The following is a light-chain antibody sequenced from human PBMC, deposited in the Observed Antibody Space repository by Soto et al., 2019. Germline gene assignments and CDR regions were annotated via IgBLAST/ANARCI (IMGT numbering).Light chain of an antibody. CDR1: QSVSSN. V-gene: IGKV3-15*01. J-gene: IGKJ5*01. CDR3: RQYNNWPIT. Sequence: EMVMTQSPATLSLSPGQRGTLSCRASQSVSSNLAWYQQKPGQAPRLLIYGASTRATGIPARFSGSGTETDFTLTISSLQSEDFAVYYCRQYNNWPITFGQGTRLEIK. CDR2: GAS.